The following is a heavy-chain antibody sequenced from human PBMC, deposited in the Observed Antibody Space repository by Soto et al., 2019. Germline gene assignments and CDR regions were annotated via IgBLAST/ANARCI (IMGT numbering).Heavy chain of an antibody. CDR1: GYTLTELS. J-gene: IGHJ5*02. CDR2: FDPEDGET. CDR3: ARDRAAVGGGNWFDP. V-gene: IGHV1-24*01. D-gene: IGHD6-13*01. Sequence: ASVKVSCKVSGYTLTELSMHWVRQAPGKGLEWMGGFDPEDGETIYAQKFQGRVTMTADTSTGTAYMELRSLRSEDTAVYYCARDRAAVGGGNWFDPWGQGTLVTVSS.